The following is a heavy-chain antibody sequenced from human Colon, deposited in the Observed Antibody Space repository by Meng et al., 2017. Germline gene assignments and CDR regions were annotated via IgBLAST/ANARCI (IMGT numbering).Heavy chain of an antibody. CDR3: ARDLEGPWFGELLNGMDV. J-gene: IGHJ6*02. CDR2: INTDGTDA. Sequence: GGSLRLSCAASGFSFRNFWMHWVRQAPGKGLVWLSRINTDGTDATYADSVKGRFTISRDNAKNTLYLQMSSLRAEDTAVYYCARDLEGPWFGELLNGMDVWGQGTTVTVSS. CDR1: GFSFRNFW. V-gene: IGHV3-74*01. D-gene: IGHD3-10*01.